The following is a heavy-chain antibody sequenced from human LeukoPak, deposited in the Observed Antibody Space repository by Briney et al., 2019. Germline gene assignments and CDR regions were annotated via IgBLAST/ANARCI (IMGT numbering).Heavy chain of an antibody. CDR3: ARESHSLNPYGMDV. J-gene: IGHJ6*02. CDR2: INHSGST. Sequence: PSETLSLSCAVYGGSFSGYYWSWIRQPPGKGLEWIGEINHSGSTNYNPSLKSRVTISVDTSKNQFSLNLSSVTAADTAVYYCARESHSLNPYGMDVWGQGTTVTVSS. V-gene: IGHV4-34*01. CDR1: GGSFSGYY. D-gene: IGHD5-18*01.